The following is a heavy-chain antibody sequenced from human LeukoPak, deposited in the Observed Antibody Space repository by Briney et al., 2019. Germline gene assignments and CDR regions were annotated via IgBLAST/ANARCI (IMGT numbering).Heavy chain of an antibody. V-gene: IGHV4-59*01. Sequence: SETMSLSCTVSGGSFSRSHWSWLSQPPGKRMERLAYVFYSGTTNYNPSLKSRVTVFLDTYMNPFSLKLYSVTTADTAVYYCAREIAVFWTVYTVEETAGFETWGQGTMVTVSS. D-gene: IGHD3/OR15-3a*01. CDR3: AREIAVFWTVYTVEETAGFET. CDR1: GGSFSRSH. CDR2: VFYSGTT. J-gene: IGHJ3*02.